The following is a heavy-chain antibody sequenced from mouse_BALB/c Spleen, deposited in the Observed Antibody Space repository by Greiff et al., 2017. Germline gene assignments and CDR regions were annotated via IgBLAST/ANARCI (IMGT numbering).Heavy chain of an antibody. Sequence: EVQRVESGGGLVQPKGSLKLSCAASGFTFNTYAMNWVRQAPGKGLEWVARIRSKSNNYATYYADSVKDRFTISRDDSQSMLYLQMNNLKTEDTAMYYCVRHGGRPYAMDYWGQGTSVTVSS. CDR1: GFTFNTYA. CDR2: IRSKSNNYAT. V-gene: IGHV10-1*02. D-gene: IGHD3-3*01. CDR3: VRHGGRPYAMDY. J-gene: IGHJ4*01.